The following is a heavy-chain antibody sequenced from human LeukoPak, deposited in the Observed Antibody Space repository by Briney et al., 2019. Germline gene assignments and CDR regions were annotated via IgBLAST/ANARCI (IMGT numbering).Heavy chain of an antibody. CDR2: INIGGTNT. J-gene: IGHJ5*02. CDR3: ATDGAGFDT. CDR1: GFSFSDYY. V-gene: IGHV3-11*01. Sequence: GGSLRLSCAASGFSFSDYYMSWIRQAPGKGLEWLSYINIGGTNTHYADSVKGRFTISRDNAKKSLYLELTNLRAEDTAVYYCATDGAGFDTWGQGVLVTGSS.